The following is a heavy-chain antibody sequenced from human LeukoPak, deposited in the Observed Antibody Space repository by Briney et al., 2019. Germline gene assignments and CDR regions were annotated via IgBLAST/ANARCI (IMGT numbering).Heavy chain of an antibody. CDR2: ISYDGSNE. D-gene: IGHD3-10*01. V-gene: IGHV3-30*04. CDR3: ARSSSADFDP. Sequence: PGGSLRLSCAASGFTFSSYAMQWVRQAPGEGLEWVGVISYDGSNEYYGDSVKGRFTISRDNSKNTLYLQMNSLRPEDTAVYYCARSSSADFDPWGQGTLVTVSS. CDR1: GFTFSSYA. J-gene: IGHJ5*02.